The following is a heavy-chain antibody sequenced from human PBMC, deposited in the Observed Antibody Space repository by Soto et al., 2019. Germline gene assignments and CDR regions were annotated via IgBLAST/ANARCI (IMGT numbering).Heavy chain of an antibody. D-gene: IGHD3-9*01. CDR2: IYYSGST. V-gene: IGHV4-39*01. CDR3: ARHPLTKYYFDY. CDR1: GGSISSSSYY. Sequence: SETLSLTCTVSGGSISSSSYYWGWIRQPPGNGLEWIGSIYYSGSTYYNPSLKSRVTISVDTSKNQFSLKLSSVTAADTAVYYCARHPLTKYYFDYWGQGTLVTVSS. J-gene: IGHJ4*02.